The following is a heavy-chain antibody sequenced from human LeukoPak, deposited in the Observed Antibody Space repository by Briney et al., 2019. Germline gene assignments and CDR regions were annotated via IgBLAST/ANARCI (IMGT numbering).Heavy chain of an antibody. V-gene: IGHV3-30*18. D-gene: IGHD5-18*01. J-gene: IGHJ4*02. Sequence: GGSLRLSCAASGFTFSSYGMHWVRQAPGKGLEWVAVISYDGSNKYYADSVKGRFTISRDNSKNTLYLQMNSLRAEDTAVYYCAKHRGYSYGAAFDCWGQGALVSVSS. CDR3: AKHRGYSYGAAFDC. CDR2: ISYDGSNK. CDR1: GFTFSSYG.